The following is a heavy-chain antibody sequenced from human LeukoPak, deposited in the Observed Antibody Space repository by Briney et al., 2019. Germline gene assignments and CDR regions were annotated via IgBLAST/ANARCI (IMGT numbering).Heavy chain of an antibody. CDR2: MNPNSGNT. V-gene: IGHV1-8*03. J-gene: IGHJ5*02. CDR3: ARAYCSSTSCYRRDWFDP. CDR1: GYTFTGYY. Sequence: ASVKVSCKASGYTFTGYYMHWVRQAPGQGLEWMGWMNPNSGNTGCAQKFQGRVTITRNTSISTAYMELSSLRSEDTAVYYCARAYCSSTSCYRRDWFDPWGQGTLVTVSS. D-gene: IGHD2-2*01.